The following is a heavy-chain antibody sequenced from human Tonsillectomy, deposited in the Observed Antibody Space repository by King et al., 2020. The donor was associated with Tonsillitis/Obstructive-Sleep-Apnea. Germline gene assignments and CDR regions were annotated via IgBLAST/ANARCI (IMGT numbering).Heavy chain of an antibody. Sequence: QLQESGPGLVKPSETLSLTCTVSGGSISSYYWSWIRQAPEKGLEWIGYIYYSGSTDYNPSLKSRVTISVDTSKNQFSLKLTSVTAADTAVYYCAAHDYSSFYFDYWGQGTLVTVSS. V-gene: IGHV4-59*01. CDR1: GGSISSYY. J-gene: IGHJ4*02. CDR3: AAHDYSSFYFDY. CDR2: IYYSGST. D-gene: IGHD4-11*01.